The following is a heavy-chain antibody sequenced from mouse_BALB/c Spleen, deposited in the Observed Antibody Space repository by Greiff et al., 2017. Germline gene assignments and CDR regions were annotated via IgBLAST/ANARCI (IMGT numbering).Heavy chain of an antibody. J-gene: IGHJ2*01. CDR1: GFTFSSYG. Sequence: EVKVVESGGDLVKPGGSLKLSCAASGFTFSSYGMSWVRQTPDKRLEWVATISSGGSYTYYPDSVKGRFTISRDNAKNTLYLQMSSLKSEDTAMYYCARGDYDGFDYWGQGTTLTVSS. CDR3: ARGDYDGFDY. D-gene: IGHD2-4*01. V-gene: IGHV5-6*01. CDR2: ISSGGSYT.